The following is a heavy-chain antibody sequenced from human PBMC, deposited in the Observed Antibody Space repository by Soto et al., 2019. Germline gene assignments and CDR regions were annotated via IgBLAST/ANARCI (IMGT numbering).Heavy chain of an antibody. J-gene: IGHJ6*02. CDR2: IWYDGSNK. CDR3: ARDGRPYSSSWGYGMDV. D-gene: IGHD6-6*01. CDR1: GFTFSSYG. Sequence: GGSLRLSCAASGFTFSSYGMHWVRQAPGKGLEWVAVIWYDGSNKYYADSVKGRFTISRDNSKNTLYLQMNSLRAEDTAVYYCARDGRPYSSSWGYGMDVWGQGTTVTVSS. V-gene: IGHV3-33*01.